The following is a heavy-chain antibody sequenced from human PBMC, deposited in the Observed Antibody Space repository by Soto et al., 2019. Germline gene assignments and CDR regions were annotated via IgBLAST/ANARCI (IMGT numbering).Heavy chain of an antibody. CDR2: IYSGGNT. V-gene: IGHV3-66*01. Sequence: EVQLVESGGGLVQPGGSLRLSCAASGFTVSSNYMSWVRQATGKGLEWVSVIYSGGNTHYADSLKGRFTISRDNSENTLYLQMNSLRAEDTAVYYCARDLTSSGCHWGQGTLVTVSS. D-gene: IGHD6-19*01. J-gene: IGHJ4*02. CDR3: ARDLTSSGCH. CDR1: GFTVSSNY.